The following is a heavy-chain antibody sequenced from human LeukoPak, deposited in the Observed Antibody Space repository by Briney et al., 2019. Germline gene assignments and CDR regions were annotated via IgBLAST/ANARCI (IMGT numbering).Heavy chain of an antibody. V-gene: IGHV1-8*01. J-gene: IGHJ5*02. D-gene: IGHD2-2*01. CDR1: GYTFTSYD. CDR3: ARRGEHAGGAPAPSSYWFAP. Sequence: ASVRVSCKASGYTFTSYDINWVRQATGQGLEWMGWMNPNSGNTGYAQKFQGRVTMTRNTSISTAYMELSSLTSEDTAVYYCARRGEHAGGAPAPSSYWFAPCGQGTLVTVSS. CDR2: MNPNSGNT.